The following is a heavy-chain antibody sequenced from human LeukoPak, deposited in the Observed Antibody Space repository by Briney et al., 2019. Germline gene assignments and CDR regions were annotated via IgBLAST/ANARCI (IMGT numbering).Heavy chain of an antibody. Sequence: SGRSLRLSSAVSVLTPCSCCTSGVRQAPGKGVEWVANINKDGNAKNSVDSMGGRIIISRDNAKNSLYLQMNSLRAEDTAVYYCAKVPRNSGLGYWGQGARVTVSS. CDR2: INKDGNAK. CDR3: AKVPRNSGLGY. D-gene: IGHD6-19*01. J-gene: IGHJ4*02. CDR1: VLTPCSCC. V-gene: IGHV3-7*01.